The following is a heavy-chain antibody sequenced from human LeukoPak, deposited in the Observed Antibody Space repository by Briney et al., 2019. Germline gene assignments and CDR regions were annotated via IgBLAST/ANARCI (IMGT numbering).Heavy chain of an antibody. Sequence: HAASVKVSCKASGYTFTSYGISWVRQAPGQGLEWMGWINTNTGNPTYAQGFTGRFVFSLDASVSTAYLQISSLKAEDTALYYCARDLRYSSGWYYFDCWGQGTLVTVSS. CDR1: GYTFTSYG. CDR3: ARDLRYSSGWYYFDC. J-gene: IGHJ4*02. D-gene: IGHD6-19*01. V-gene: IGHV7-4-1*02. CDR2: INTNTGNP.